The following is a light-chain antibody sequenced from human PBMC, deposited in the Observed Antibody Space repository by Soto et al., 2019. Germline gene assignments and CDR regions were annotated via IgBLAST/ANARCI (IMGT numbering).Light chain of an antibody. CDR3: CSYAGSYTFV. CDR2: DVS. J-gene: IGLJ1*01. Sequence: QSVLTQPRSVSGSPEQSVTISCTGTSSDVGGYNYVSWYQQHPGKAPKLMIYDVSKRPSGVPDRFSGSKSGNTASLTISGLQAEDEADYYCCSYAGSYTFVFGTGTQVTVL. CDR1: SSDVGGYNY. V-gene: IGLV2-11*01.